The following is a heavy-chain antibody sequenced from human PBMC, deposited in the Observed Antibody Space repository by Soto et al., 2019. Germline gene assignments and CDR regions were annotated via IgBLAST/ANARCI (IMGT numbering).Heavy chain of an antibody. CDR1: GGSISSYY. CDR3: ARESRNYDILTGYNYYYMDV. Sequence: SETLSLTCTVSGGSISSYYWSWIRQPPGKGLEWIRYIYYSGSTNYNPSLKSRVTISVDTSKNQFSLKLSSVTAADTAVYYCARESRNYDILTGYNYYYMDVWGKGTTVTVSS. J-gene: IGHJ6*03. V-gene: IGHV4-59*01. CDR2: IYYSGST. D-gene: IGHD3-9*01.